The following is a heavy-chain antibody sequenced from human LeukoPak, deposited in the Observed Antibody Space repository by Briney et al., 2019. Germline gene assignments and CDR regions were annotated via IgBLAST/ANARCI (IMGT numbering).Heavy chain of an antibody. D-gene: IGHD3-22*01. CDR1: GFTFSSYA. J-gene: IGHJ4*02. CDR2: ISGSGGST. Sequence: GGSLRLSCAASGFTFSSYAMSWVRQAPGKGLEWVSAISGSGGSTYYADSVKGRFTISRDNSKNTLYLQMNSLRAEDTAVYYCAKDRSSSGYYLLPLRYWGQGTLVTVPS. V-gene: IGHV3-23*01. CDR3: AKDRSSSGYYLLPLRY.